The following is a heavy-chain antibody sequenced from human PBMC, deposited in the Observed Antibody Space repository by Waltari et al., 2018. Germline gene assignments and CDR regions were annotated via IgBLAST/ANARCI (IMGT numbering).Heavy chain of an antibody. CDR1: GFEFRDWD. CDR3: TRDLYGSGGDWFDP. CDR2: IGGTHSNI. D-gene: IGHD3-10*01. J-gene: IGHJ5*02. Sequence: EVRLAESGGGLVKPGGSLRLPCIAPGFEFRDWDMNWVRQTPGTGLEWVSSIGGTHSNIFYAESVKGRFIVSRDNAKSSLYLQMDNLRAEDSGLYYCTRDLYGSGGDWFDPWGQGTLVTVSS. V-gene: IGHV3-21*01.